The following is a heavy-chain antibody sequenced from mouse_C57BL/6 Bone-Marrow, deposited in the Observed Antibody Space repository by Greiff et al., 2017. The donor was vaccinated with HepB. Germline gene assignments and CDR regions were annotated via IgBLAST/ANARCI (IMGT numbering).Heavy chain of an antibody. CDR2: IYPGNSDT. CDR1: GYTFTSYW. D-gene: IGHD1-1*01. J-gene: IGHJ2*01. V-gene: IGHV1-5*01. CDR3: TREIYYGSSYYFDY. Sequence: VQLQQSGTVLARPGASVKMSCKTSGYTFTSYWMHWVKQRPGQGLEWIGAIYPGNSDTSYNQKFKGKAKLTAVTSASTAYMELSSLTNEDSAVYYCTREIYYGSSYYFDYWGQGTTLTVSS.